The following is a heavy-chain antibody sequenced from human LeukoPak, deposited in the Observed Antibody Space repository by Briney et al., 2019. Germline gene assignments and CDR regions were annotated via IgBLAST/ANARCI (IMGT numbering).Heavy chain of an antibody. J-gene: IGHJ4*02. CDR3: ARSYPTSRSGDY. CDR1: GYRFSSYG. Sequence: ASVKVSCKASGYRFSSYGISWVRQAPGQGLEWVGWINPYNGNRNGNRNYAQKFQGRVTMTRDTSTSTVYMELSSLRSEDTAVYYCARSYPTSRSGDYWGQGTLVTVSS. V-gene: IGHV1-18*01. CDR2: INPYNGNRNGNR. D-gene: IGHD1-26*01.